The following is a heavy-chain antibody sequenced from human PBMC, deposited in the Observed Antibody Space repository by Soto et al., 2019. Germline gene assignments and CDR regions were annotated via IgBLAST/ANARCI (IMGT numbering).Heavy chain of an antibody. CDR1: GYSFTSYW. CDR3: ARQVSYYYDSSGPIRGDAFDI. Sequence: PGESLKISCKGSGYSFTSYWIGWVRQMPGKGLEWMGIIYPGDSDTRYSPSFQGQVTISADKSISTAYLQWSSLKAPDTAMYYCARQVSYYYDSSGPIRGDAFDIWGQGTMVTVSS. CDR2: IYPGDSDT. J-gene: IGHJ3*02. V-gene: IGHV5-51*01. D-gene: IGHD3-22*01.